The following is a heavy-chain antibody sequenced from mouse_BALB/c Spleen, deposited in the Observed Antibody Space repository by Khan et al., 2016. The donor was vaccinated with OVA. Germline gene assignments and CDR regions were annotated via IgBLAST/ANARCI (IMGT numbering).Heavy chain of an antibody. CDR1: GYSITSDYA. D-gene: IGHD1-1*02. V-gene: IGHV3-2*02. CDR2: ISYSGNT. Sequence: EVQLVESGPGLVKPSQSLSLTCTVTGYSITSDYAWNWIRQFPGNKLEWMGHISYSGNTKYNPSLKSRISITRDTSKNQFFLQLNSVTTEDTATYYCARSYGGDFDYWGQGTTLTVSS. CDR3: ARSYGGDFDY. J-gene: IGHJ2*01.